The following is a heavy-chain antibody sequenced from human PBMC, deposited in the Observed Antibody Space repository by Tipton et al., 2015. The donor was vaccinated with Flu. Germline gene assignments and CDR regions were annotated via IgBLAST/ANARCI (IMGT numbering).Heavy chain of an antibody. CDR2: IYYSGST. CDR1: GGSVSSSSYY. V-gene: IGHV4-39*07. CDR3: ASYSGSYEVDY. Sequence: TLSLTCTVSGGSVSSSSYYWGWIRQPPGKGLEWIGSIYYSGSTYYTPSLKSRVTISVDTSKNQFSLKLTSVTAADTAVYYCASYSGSYEVDYWGQGTLVTVSS. J-gene: IGHJ4*02. D-gene: IGHD1-26*01.